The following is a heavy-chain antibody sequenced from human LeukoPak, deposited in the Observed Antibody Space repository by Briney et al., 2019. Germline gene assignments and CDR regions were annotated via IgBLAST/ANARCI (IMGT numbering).Heavy chain of an antibody. D-gene: IGHD3-16*02. CDR1: SVSNHY. CDR2: IYYSGST. V-gene: IGHV4-39*01. CDR3: ARTHDYVWGSYRLFDY. Sequence: SVSNHYMSWVRQPPGKGLEWIGSIYYSGSTYYNPSLKSRVTISVDTSKNQFSLKVSSVTAADTAVYYCARTHDYVWGSYRLFDYWGQGTLVTVSS. J-gene: IGHJ4*02.